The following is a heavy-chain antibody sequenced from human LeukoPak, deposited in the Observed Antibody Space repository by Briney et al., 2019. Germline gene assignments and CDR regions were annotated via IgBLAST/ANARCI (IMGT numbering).Heavy chain of an antibody. V-gene: IGHV1-2*02. J-gene: IGHJ6*02. Sequence: GASVKVSCKASGYTFTGYYMHWVRQAPGQGLEWMGWINPNSGGTNYAQKFQGRLTMTRDTSISTAYMELSRLRSDDTAVYYCAREGIMFGVVETYYYYGMDVWGQGTKVTVSS. D-gene: IGHD3-3*01. CDR2: INPNSGGT. CDR3: AREGIMFGVVETYYYYGMDV. CDR1: GYTFTGYY.